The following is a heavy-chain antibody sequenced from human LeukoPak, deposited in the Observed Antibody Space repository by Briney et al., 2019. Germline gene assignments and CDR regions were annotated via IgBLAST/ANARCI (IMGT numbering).Heavy chain of an antibody. CDR3: ARHSSSSGYDTLVYYFDY. Sequence: SETLSLTCTVSGGSISSYYWSWIRQPPGKGLEWIGYIYTSGSTNYNPSLKSRATISVDTSKNQFSLKLSSVTAADTAVYYCARHSSSSGYDTLVYYFDYWGQGTLVTVSS. CDR1: GGSISSYY. J-gene: IGHJ4*02. D-gene: IGHD3-22*01. V-gene: IGHV4-4*09. CDR2: IYTSGST.